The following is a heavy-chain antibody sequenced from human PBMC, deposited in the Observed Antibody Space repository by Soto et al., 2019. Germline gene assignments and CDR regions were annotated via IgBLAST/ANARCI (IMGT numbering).Heavy chain of an antibody. CDR1: GGSFSVYY. CDR2: INHSGVT. J-gene: IGHJ6*02. D-gene: IGHD6-19*01. CDR3: ARFSGSYYYAMDV. V-gene: IGHV4-34*01. Sequence: PSETLSLTCAVYGGSFSVYYWSWIRQPPGKGLEWIGEINHSGVTNYKPSLKRRVTISVDTSKNRFSLQLKSVTAADTALYYCARFSGSYYYAMDVWGQGSTVT.